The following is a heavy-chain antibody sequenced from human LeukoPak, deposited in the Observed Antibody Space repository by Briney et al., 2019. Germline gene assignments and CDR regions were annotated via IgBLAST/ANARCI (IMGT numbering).Heavy chain of an antibody. Sequence: GGSLRLSCAASGFTFSDYYMSWIRQAPGKGLEWVSYISSSGSTIYYADSVKGRFTISRDNAKNSLYLQMNSLRAEDTAVYYCARVVFSYSSGWYAGSFFDYWGQGTLVTVSS. CDR3: ARVVFSYSSGWYAGSFFDY. V-gene: IGHV3-11*04. CDR1: GFTFSDYY. CDR2: ISSSGSTI. J-gene: IGHJ4*02. D-gene: IGHD6-19*01.